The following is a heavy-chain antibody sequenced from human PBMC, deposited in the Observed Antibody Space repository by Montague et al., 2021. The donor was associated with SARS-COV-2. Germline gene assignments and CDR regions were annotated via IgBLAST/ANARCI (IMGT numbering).Heavy chain of an antibody. CDR3: ARDLGFYYGMDV. J-gene: IGHJ6*02. CDR2: ISYDGSNK. V-gene: IGHV3-30*04. CDR1: GFTFSSYA. Sequence: LSLSASGFTFSSYAMHWVRQAPGKGLEWVAVISYDGSNKYYADSVKGRFTISRDNSKNTLYLQMNSLRAEDTAVYYCARDLGFYYGMDVWGQGTTVTVSS.